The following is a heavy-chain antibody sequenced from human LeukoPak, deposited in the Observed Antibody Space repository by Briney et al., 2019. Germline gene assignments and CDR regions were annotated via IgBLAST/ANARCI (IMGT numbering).Heavy chain of an antibody. V-gene: IGHV1-69*04. CDR2: IIPILGIA. CDR3: ARDPRDSSGYYPYYYYGIDV. CDR1: GYTFTSYG. D-gene: IGHD3-22*01. J-gene: IGHJ6*02. Sequence: GASVTVSCTASGYTFTSYGISWVRQAPGQGLEWMGRIIPILGIANYAQKFQGRVTITADKSTSTAYMELSSLRSEDTAVYYCARDPRDSSGYYPYYYYGIDVWGQGTTVTVSS.